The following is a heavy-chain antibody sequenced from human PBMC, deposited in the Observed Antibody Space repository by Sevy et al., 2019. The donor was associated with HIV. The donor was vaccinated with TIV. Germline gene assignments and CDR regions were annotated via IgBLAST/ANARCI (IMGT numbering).Heavy chain of an antibody. V-gene: IGHV4-59*01. CDR2: IYYSGRT. CDR3: ARDRGYSYEGSGAFDI. CDR1: GGSISSYY. Sequence: SETLSLTCTVSGGSISSYYWSWIRQPPGNGLEWIGYIYYSGRTNYNPSLKSRVTISVDTSKNQFSLKLSSVTAADTAVYYCARDRGYSYEGSGAFDILGQGTLVTVSS. D-gene: IGHD5-18*01. J-gene: IGHJ3*02.